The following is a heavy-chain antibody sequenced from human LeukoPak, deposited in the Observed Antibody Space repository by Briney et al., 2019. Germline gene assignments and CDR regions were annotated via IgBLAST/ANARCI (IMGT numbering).Heavy chain of an antibody. Sequence: GGSLRLSCAASGFTLSSYWMHWVRQAPGKGLVWVSRINSDGSSTSYADSVKGRFTISRDNAKNTLYLQMNSLRAEDTAVYYCARGGRERGFALHDYWGQGTLVTVSS. J-gene: IGHJ4*02. CDR2: INSDGSST. CDR3: ARGGRERGFALHDY. D-gene: IGHD1-1*01. CDR1: GFTLSSYW. V-gene: IGHV3-74*01.